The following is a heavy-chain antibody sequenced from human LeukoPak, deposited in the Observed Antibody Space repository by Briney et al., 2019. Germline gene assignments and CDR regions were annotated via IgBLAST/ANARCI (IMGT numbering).Heavy chain of an antibody. J-gene: IGHJ4*02. D-gene: IGHD6-19*01. CDR3: AKGRWGWSPFDY. V-gene: IGHV3-30*18. Sequence: GRSLRLSCAASGFTFSSYGMHWVRQAPGKGLEWVAVISYDGSNKYYADSVKGRFTISRDNSKNTLYLQMNSLRAGDTAVYYCAKGRWGWSPFDYWGQGTLVTVPS. CDR1: GFTFSSYG. CDR2: ISYDGSNK.